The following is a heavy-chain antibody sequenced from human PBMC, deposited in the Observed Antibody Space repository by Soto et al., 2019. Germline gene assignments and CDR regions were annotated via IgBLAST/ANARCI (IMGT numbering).Heavy chain of an antibody. J-gene: IGHJ4*02. CDR1: GFSLGDSY. CDR2: ISGGSSYT. V-gene: IGHV3-11*06. Sequence: QMHLVESGGGLVKHGGSLRLACAASGFSLGDSYMSWVRQAPGKGLEWLSYISGGSSYTNYADSVKGRFTISRDNAKRSLYLEMNSLRVDDTAVYYCAKTIVAASGYYFDHWGQGNLVTVSS. D-gene: IGHD2-21*01. CDR3: AKTIVAASGYYFDH.